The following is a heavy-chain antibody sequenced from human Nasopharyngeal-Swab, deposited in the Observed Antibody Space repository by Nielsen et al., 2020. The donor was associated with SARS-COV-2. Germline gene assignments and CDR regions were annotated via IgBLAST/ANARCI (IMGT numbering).Heavy chain of an antibody. CDR2: ISAYNGNT. J-gene: IGHJ6*03. CDR3: ARGYPTGYSSSWRPYYYYYMDV. V-gene: IGHV1-18*01. CDR1: GYTFTSYG. D-gene: IGHD6-13*01. Sequence: ASVKVSCKASGYTFTSYGISWVRQAPGQGLEWMGWISAYNGNTKYSQKFQGRVTITRDTSASTAYMELSSLRSEDTAVYYCARGYPTGYSSSWRPYYYYYMDVWGKGTTVTVSS.